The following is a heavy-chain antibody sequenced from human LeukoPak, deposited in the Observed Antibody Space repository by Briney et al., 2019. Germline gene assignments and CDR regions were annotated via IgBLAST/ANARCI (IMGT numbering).Heavy chain of an antibody. D-gene: IGHD5-24*01. Sequence: NPGGSLRLPCAASGFTFSSYTMNWVRQAPGKGLEWVSSISSGSSYIYYTDSVKGRFTISRDNAKNSLYLQMNSLRAEDTAVYYCARAAEMATIWVAFDIWGQGTMVTVSS. V-gene: IGHV3-21*01. CDR2: ISSGSSYI. J-gene: IGHJ3*02. CDR1: GFTFSSYT. CDR3: ARAAEMATIWVAFDI.